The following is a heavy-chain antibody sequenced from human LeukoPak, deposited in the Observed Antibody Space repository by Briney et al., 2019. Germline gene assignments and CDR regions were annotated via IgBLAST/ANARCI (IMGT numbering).Heavy chain of an antibody. CDR2: TWGSSTSI. CDR1: GFTFSSYS. J-gene: IGHJ3*02. CDR3: ARDHNYAFDI. D-gene: IGHD5-24*01. Sequence: PGGSLRLSCAASGFTFSSYSMNWVRQAPGRGLEWISYTWGSSTSIYYADSVRGRFTISRDDAKNLLYLQMNSLRAEDTALYYCARDHNYAFDIWGQGTMVTVSS. V-gene: IGHV3-48*01.